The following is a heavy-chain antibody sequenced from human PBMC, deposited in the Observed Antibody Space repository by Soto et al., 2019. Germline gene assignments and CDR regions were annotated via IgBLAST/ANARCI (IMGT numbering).Heavy chain of an antibody. CDR2: MNPNSGNT. V-gene: IGHV1-8*01. CDR3: ARGLSSGDFGSGYYLDVRGWFDP. J-gene: IGHJ5*02. CDR1: GYTLTSYD. D-gene: IGHD3-3*01. Sequence: ASVKVSCKASGYTLTSYDINWGRQANGQGLEWMGWMNPNSGNTGYAQKFQGRVTMTRNTSISTAYMELSSLRSEDTAVYYCARGLSSGDFGSGYYLDVRGWFDPWGQGTLVTVSS.